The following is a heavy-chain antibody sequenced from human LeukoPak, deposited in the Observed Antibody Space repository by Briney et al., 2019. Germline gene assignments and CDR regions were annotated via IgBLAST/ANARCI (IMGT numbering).Heavy chain of an antibody. V-gene: IGHV4-61*02. Sequence: SETLSLTCTVSGFTISSSSYYWSCIRQPAGQGLECIGRIYTSRSTNYNPSLNTLITITVDTTNNQYPLKLSSVTAADTARHYCARGLGSGYYYYYGMDVWGQGTTVTVSS. D-gene: IGHD3-10*01. J-gene: IGHJ6*02. CDR2: IYTSRST. CDR1: GFTISSSSYY. CDR3: ARGLGSGYYYYYGMDV.